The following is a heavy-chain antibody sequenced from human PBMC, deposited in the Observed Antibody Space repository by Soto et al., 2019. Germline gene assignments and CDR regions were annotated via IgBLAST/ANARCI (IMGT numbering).Heavy chain of an antibody. CDR2: IWYDGSNK. D-gene: IGHD6-19*01. Sequence: GGSLRLSCAASGFTFSSYGMHWVRQAPGKGLEWVAVIWYDGSNKYYADSVKGRFTISRDNSKNTLYLQMNSLRAEDTAVYYCARGGYSSGWPGFDYWGQGTLVTVSP. V-gene: IGHV3-33*01. CDR1: GFTFSSYG. CDR3: ARGGYSSGWPGFDY. J-gene: IGHJ4*02.